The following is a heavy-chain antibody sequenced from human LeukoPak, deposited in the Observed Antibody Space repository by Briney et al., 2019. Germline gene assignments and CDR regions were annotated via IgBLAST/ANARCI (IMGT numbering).Heavy chain of an antibody. Sequence: PEGSLRLSCAASGFTFSSYAMSWVRQAPGKGLEWVSAISGSASNTYYADSVKGRFTISRDNSRNTLYLQMNSLRAEDTAVYYCANVEWPLDYWGQGTLVTVSS. V-gene: IGHV3-23*01. CDR2: ISGSASNT. CDR3: ANVEWPLDY. CDR1: GFTFSSYA. J-gene: IGHJ4*02. D-gene: IGHD1-26*01.